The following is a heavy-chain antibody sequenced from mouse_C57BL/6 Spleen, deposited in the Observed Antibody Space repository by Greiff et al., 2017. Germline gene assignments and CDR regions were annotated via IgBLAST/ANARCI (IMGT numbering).Heavy chain of an antibody. D-gene: IGHD2-10*02. CDR1: GFNIKDYY. Sequence: VHVKQSGAELVRPGASVKLSCTASGFNIKDYYMHWVKQRPEQGLEWIGRIDPEDGDTEYAPKFQGKATMTADTSSNTAYLQLSSLTSEDTAVYYCTTRGYGNYYAMDYWGQGTSVTVSS. CDR2: IDPEDGDT. V-gene: IGHV14-1*01. J-gene: IGHJ4*01. CDR3: TTRGYGNYYAMDY.